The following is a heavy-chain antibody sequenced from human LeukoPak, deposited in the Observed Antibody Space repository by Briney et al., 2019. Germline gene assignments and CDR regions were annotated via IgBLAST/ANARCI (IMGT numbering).Heavy chain of an antibody. CDR3: AKDRGGGYGPYETYYGMDV. J-gene: IGHJ6*02. CDR2: ISYDGSNK. D-gene: IGHD5-18*01. Sequence: GGSLRLSCAASGFTFSSYGMHWVRQAPGKGLEWVAVISYDGSNKYYADSVKGRFTISRDNSKNTLYLQMNSLRAEDTAVYYCAKDRGGGYGPYETYYGMDVWGQGTTVTVSS. CDR1: GFTFSSYG. V-gene: IGHV3-30*18.